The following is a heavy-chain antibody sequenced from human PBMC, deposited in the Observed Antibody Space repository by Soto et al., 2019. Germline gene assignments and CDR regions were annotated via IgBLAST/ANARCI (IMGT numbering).Heavy chain of an antibody. CDR2: ISGSGGST. J-gene: IGHJ4*02. V-gene: IGHV3-23*01. Sequence: PGGSLRLSCAASGFTFSSYAMSWVCQAPGKGLEWVSAISGSGGSTYYADSVKGRFTISRDNSKNTLYLQMNSLRAEDTAVYYCAPPLGEGQGYYFDYWGQGTLVTVSS. CDR1: GFTFSSYA. CDR3: APPLGEGQGYYFDY.